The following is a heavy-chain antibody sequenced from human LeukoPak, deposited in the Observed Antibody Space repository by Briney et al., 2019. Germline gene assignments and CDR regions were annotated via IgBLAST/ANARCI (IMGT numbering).Heavy chain of an antibody. CDR1: GFTFSRHA. CDR3: ARGGKGYYYYYMDV. Sequence: PGGSLRLSCEASGFTFSRHAMSWVRQAPGKGLEWVSYISSSSSTIYYADSVKGRFTISRDNAKNSLYLQMNSLRAEDTAVYYCARGGKGYYYYYMDVWGKGTTVTVSS. D-gene: IGHD4-23*01. CDR2: ISSSSSTI. V-gene: IGHV3-48*01. J-gene: IGHJ6*03.